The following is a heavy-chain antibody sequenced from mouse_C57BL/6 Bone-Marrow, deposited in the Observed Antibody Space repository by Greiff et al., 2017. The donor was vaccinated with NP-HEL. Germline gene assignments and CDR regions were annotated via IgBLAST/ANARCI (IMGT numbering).Heavy chain of an antibody. J-gene: IGHJ2*01. CDR3: ASSYYYGSRSYFDY. D-gene: IGHD1-1*01. V-gene: IGHV5-4*03. CDR1: GFTFSSYA. Sequence: EVKLEESGGGLVKPGGSLKLSCAASGFTFSSYAMSWVRQTPEKRLEWVATISDGGSYTYYPDNVKGRFTISRDNAKNNLYLQMSHLKSEDTAMYYCASSYYYGSRSYFDYWGQGTTLTVSS. CDR2: ISDGGSYT.